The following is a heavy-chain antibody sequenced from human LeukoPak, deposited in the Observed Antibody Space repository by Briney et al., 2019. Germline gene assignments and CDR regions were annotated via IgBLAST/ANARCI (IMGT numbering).Heavy chain of an antibody. D-gene: IGHD3-9*01. Sequence: PSETLSLTCTVSGGSISSGDYYWSWIRQPPGKGLEWIGYIYYSGSTYYNPSLKSRVTISVDTSKNQFSLKLSSVTAADTAVYYCARALTGSYFDYWGQRTLVTVSS. V-gene: IGHV4-30-4*01. CDR2: IYYSGST. CDR1: GGSISSGDYY. CDR3: ARALTGSYFDY. J-gene: IGHJ4*02.